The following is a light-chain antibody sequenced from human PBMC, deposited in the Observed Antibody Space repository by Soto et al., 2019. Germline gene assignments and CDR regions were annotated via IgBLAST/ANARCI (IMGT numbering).Light chain of an antibody. V-gene: IGLV1-40*01. Sequence: QSVLTQPPSVSGAPGQRVTISCTGSSSNIGAGYDVHWYLQVPGTAPKLLIYGNGNRPSGVPDRFSGSKSGTSASLAITGLQAEDEADYYCQSFESSLSAVVFGGGTKVTV. J-gene: IGLJ2*01. CDR2: GNG. CDR3: QSFESSLSAVV. CDR1: SSNIGAGYD.